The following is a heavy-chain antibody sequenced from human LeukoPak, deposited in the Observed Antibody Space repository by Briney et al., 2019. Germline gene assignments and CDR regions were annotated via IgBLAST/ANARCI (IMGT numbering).Heavy chain of an antibody. CDR2: IYYSGST. V-gene: IGHV4-39*01. CDR3: ASETCGGDCYRYWYFDL. CDR1: GGSISSSSYY. J-gene: IGHJ2*01. Sequence: SETRSLTCTVSGGSISSSSYYWGWIRQPPGKGLEWIGSIYYSGSTYYNPSLKSRVTISVDTSKNQFSLKLSSVTAADTAVYYCASETCGGDCYRYWYFDLWGRGTLVTVSS. D-gene: IGHD2-21*02.